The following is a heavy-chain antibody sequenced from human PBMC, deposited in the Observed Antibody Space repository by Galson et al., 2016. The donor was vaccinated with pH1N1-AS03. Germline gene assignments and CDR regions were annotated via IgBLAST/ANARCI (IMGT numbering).Heavy chain of an antibody. Sequence: SLRLSCAGSGFNFDDYALHWVRQAPGKGLEWVAGIDWNSGTRGYSGSVFGRFTISRDNAKNTLYLQMNSLRTEDTALYYCAKSPGYCSSGICSDQGYLDSWGQGTLVTVSS. CDR2: IDWNSGTR. D-gene: IGHD2-15*01. CDR1: GFNFDDYA. J-gene: IGHJ4*02. CDR3: AKSPGYCSSGICSDQGYLDS. V-gene: IGHV3-9*01.